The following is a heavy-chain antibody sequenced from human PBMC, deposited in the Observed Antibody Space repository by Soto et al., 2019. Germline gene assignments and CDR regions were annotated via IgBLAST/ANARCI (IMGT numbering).Heavy chain of an antibody. D-gene: IGHD3-10*01. J-gene: IGHJ4*02. CDR1: GGSITSYY. V-gene: IGHV4-59*01. CDR2: IYYNGNI. Sequence: QVQLQESGPGLVKPLETLSLTCTVPGGSITSYYWGWVRQPPGKGLEWIGYIYYNGNINYNPSLKSRLTISLDTSKNQFSLRLSSVTAADTAVYYCATGRVYFGSEYWGQGTLVTVSS. CDR3: ATGRVYFGSEY.